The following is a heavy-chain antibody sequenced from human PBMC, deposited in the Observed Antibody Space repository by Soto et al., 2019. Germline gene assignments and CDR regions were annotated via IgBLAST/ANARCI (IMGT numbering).Heavy chain of an antibody. V-gene: IGHV4-59*08. Sequence: SETLSLTCTVSGGSISGYYWIWIRQPPGKRLEWIGYIYYTGSTNYNPSLRSRVTISIDTSKNQFSLQLSSVTAADTAVYFCARYPRLACWGQGTLVTVSS. CDR1: GGSISGYY. CDR3: ARYPRLAC. J-gene: IGHJ4*02. CDR2: IYYTGST.